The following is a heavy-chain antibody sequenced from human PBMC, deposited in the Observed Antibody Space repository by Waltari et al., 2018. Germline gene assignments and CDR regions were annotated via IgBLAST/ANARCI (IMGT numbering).Heavy chain of an antibody. Sequence: QLQLQESGPGLVKPSETLSLTCTVSGGSISSSSYYWGWIRQHPGKGLEWIGSIYYSGSTYYNPSLKSRVTISVDTSKNQFSLKLSSVTAADTAVYYCARVLPGYYDSSGYYYPHFDYWGQGTLVTVSS. V-gene: IGHV4-39*07. CDR1: GGSISSSSYY. CDR2: IYYSGST. CDR3: ARVLPGYYDSSGYYYPHFDY. J-gene: IGHJ4*02. D-gene: IGHD3-22*01.